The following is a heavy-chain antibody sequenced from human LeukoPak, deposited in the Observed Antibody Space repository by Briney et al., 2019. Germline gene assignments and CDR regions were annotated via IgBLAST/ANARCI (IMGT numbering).Heavy chain of an antibody. CDR2: INHSGST. J-gene: IGHJ5*02. Sequence: PSETLSLICAVYGGSFSGYYWSWIRQPPGKGLEWIGEINHSGSTNYNPSLKSRVTISVDTSKNQFSLKLSSVTAADTAVYYCARKNRARPLFSIAAAGPGWFDPWGQGTLVTVSS. D-gene: IGHD6-13*01. V-gene: IGHV4-34*01. CDR1: GGSFSGYY. CDR3: ARKNRARPLFSIAAAGPGWFDP.